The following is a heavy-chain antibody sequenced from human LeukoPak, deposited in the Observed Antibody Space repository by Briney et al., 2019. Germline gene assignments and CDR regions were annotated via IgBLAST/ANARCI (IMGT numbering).Heavy chain of an antibody. V-gene: IGHV1-2*02. CDR3: ARGPRLWFGESNYYGMDV. CDR2: INPNSGGT. D-gene: IGHD3-10*01. Sequence: ASVKVSCKASGYTFTGYYMHWVRQAPGQGLEWMGWINPNSGGTNYAQKFQGRVTMTRDTSISTAYMELSRLRSDDTAVYYCARGPRLWFGESNYYGMDVWGQGTTVTVSS. CDR1: GYTFTGYY. J-gene: IGHJ6*02.